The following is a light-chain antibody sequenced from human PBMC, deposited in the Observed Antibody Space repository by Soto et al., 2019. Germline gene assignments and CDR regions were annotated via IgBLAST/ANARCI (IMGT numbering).Light chain of an antibody. CDR2: QDT. J-gene: IGLJ2*01. V-gene: IGLV3-1*01. Sequence: SYELTQPPSVSVSPGQTASITCSGDKLGHKYACWYQQKPGQSPVLVIYQDTKRHSGIPERFSGSNSGNTATLTISGTQAMDEADYYCQAWDSSTGVVFGGGTKLTVL. CDR1: KLGHKY. CDR3: QAWDSSTGVV.